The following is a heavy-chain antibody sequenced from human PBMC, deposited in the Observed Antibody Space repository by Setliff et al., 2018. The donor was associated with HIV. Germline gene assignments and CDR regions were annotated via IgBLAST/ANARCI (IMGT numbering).Heavy chain of an antibody. CDR3: AREEYYYGSGSYPN. CDR2: IIPILGIA. CDR1: GGTFSSYA. V-gene: IGHV1-69*10. D-gene: IGHD3-10*01. J-gene: IGHJ4*02. Sequence: GASVKVSCKASGGTFSSYAISWVRQAPGQGLEWMGGIIPILGIANYAQKFQGRVTITADKSTSTAYMELSSLRSEDTAVYYGAREEYYYGSGSYPNWGQGTLVTVSS.